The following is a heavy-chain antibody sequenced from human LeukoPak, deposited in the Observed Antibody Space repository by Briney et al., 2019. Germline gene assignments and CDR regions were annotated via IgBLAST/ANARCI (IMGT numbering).Heavy chain of an antibody. Sequence: SVKVSCKPSGRTFSSYTISWVRQAPGQGLECMGRIIPILNITDYAQNFQGRVTLTADKSTSTAYMELSTLRSEDTAVYYCAKDGVVVVATSVYYYYYGMDVWGQGTTVTVSS. CDR1: GRTFSSYT. D-gene: IGHD2-2*01. V-gene: IGHV1-69*02. J-gene: IGHJ6*02. CDR3: AKDGVVVVATSVYYYYYGMDV. CDR2: IIPILNIT.